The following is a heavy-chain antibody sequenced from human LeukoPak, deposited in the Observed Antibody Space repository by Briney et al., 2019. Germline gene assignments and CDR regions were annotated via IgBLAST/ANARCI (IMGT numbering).Heavy chain of an antibody. J-gene: IGHJ4*02. Sequence: GGSLSLSCAASGFTFSSYAMIWVRRAPGKGVEWVSSISSSGSYIYYADSVKGRFNISRDNAKNSLYLQMNSLRAEDTAVYYCARDSRSSDYWGQGTLVTVSS. CDR2: ISSSGSYI. CDR1: GFTFSSYA. V-gene: IGHV3-21*01. CDR3: ARDSRSSDY.